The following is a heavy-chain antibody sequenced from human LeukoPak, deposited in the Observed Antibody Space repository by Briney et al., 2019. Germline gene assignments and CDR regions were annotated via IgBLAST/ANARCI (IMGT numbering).Heavy chain of an antibody. V-gene: IGHV1-2*02. CDR3: ARVGPSRYCSGGSCYFYYYYMDV. J-gene: IGHJ6*03. D-gene: IGHD2-15*01. CDR1: GYTFTDYY. CDR2: INPNSGDT. Sequence: ASVKVSCKASGYTFTDYYIHWVRQAPGQGLEWMGWINPNSGDTNYAQKFQGRVTMTRDTSISTAYMELSRLRSDDTAVYYCARVGPSRYCSGGSCYFYYYYMDVWGKGTTGTVSS.